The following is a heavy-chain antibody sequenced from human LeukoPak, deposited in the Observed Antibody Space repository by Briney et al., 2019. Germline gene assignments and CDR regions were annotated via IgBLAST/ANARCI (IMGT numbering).Heavy chain of an antibody. J-gene: IGHJ6*03. CDR3: ARGGRDCSSTSCYSITGYYMDV. CDR1: GGSFSGYY. CDR2: INHSGST. D-gene: IGHD2-2*02. V-gene: IGHV4-34*01. Sequence: SETLSLTCAVYGGSFSGYYWSWIRQPPGKGLEWIGEINHSGSTNYNPSLKSRVTISVDTSKNQFSLKLSSVTAADAAVYYCARGGRDCSSTSCYSITGYYMDVWGKGTTVTVSS.